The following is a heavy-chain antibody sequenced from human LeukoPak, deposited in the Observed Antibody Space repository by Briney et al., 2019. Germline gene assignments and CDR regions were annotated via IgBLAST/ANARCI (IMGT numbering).Heavy chain of an antibody. V-gene: IGHV3-48*04. CDR2: ISSSGSTI. Sequence: GGSLRLSCAASGFTFSSYAMHWIRQAPGKGLEWVSYISSSGSTIYYADSVKGRFTISRDNAKNSLYLQMNSLRAEDTAVYYCARGYYGSGSYYTHSPFDYWGQGTLVTVSS. CDR1: GFTFSSYA. D-gene: IGHD3-10*01. J-gene: IGHJ4*02. CDR3: ARGYYGSGSYYTHSPFDY.